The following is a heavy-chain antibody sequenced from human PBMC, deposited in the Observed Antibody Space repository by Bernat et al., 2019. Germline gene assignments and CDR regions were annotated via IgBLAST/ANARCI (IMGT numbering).Heavy chain of an antibody. Sequence: QVTLKESGPVLVKPTETLTLTCTVSGFSLSNARMGVSWIRQPPGKALEWLAHIFSNDEKSYSTSLKSRLTISKDTSKSHVVLTMTNMDPVDTATYYCARILRGDFWSGYSYYYYYYMDVWGKGTTVTVSS. CDR3: ARILRGDFWSGYSYYYYYYMDV. CDR1: GFSLSNARMG. CDR2: IFSNDEK. V-gene: IGHV2-26*01. D-gene: IGHD3-3*01. J-gene: IGHJ6*03.